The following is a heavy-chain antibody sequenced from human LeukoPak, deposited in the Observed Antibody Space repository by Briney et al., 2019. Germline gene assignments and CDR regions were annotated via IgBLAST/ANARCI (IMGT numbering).Heavy chain of an antibody. V-gene: IGHV4-59*02. Sequence: SETLSRTCTVSGGSVSSYYWSWVRQPPGEGLEWIAYVYNSGSTNYNPSLKSRVTISVDRSKNQFSLKMNSVTAADTAVYYCVRDWEGFNFDIWGQGTMVTVSS. CDR3: VRDWEGFNFDI. D-gene: IGHD1-26*01. CDR1: GGSVSSYY. J-gene: IGHJ3*02. CDR2: VYNSGST.